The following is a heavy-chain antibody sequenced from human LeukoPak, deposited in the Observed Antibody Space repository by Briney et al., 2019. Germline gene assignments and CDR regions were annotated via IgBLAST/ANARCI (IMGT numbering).Heavy chain of an antibody. V-gene: IGHV4-59*07. CDR3: AAMTTVTMYSYFFES. J-gene: IGHJ4*02. D-gene: IGHD4-17*01. CDR1: GHSMKDYF. CDR2: AADSGIT. Sequence: PSDTLSLTCTVSGHSMKDYFWTWLRQPPGRALEGVGYAADSGITNYTPSLSSRVTISVNSSTNPFSLRLSSVTAADTAIYCCAAMTTVTMYSYFFESWGQGTLLTVSS.